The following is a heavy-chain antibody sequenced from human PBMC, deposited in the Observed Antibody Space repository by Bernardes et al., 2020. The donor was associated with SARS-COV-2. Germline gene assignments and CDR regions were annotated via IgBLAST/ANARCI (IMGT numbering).Heavy chain of an antibody. CDR2: IVGRGDKR. V-gene: IGHV3-23*01. CDR3: ARYLSHYGLDV. D-gene: IGHD2-15*01. J-gene: IGHJ6*02. Sequence: GSLRLSCLASGFIFSDYAMTWVRQAPGKGLEWVADIVGRGDKRDYADSVKGRFTISRDNAKNSLFLQMDSLRAEDTAVYHCARYLSHYGLDVWGQGTTVTVSS. CDR1: GFIFSDYA.